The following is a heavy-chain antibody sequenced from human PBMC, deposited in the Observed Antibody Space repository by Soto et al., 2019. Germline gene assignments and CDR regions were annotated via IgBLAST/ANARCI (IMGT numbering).Heavy chain of an antibody. V-gene: IGHV3-23*01. J-gene: IGHJ5*02. CDR3: AKDKGDLWGHIGGGSNWFDP. CDR1: GFTFSSYA. D-gene: IGHD3-3*01. CDR2: ISGSGGST. Sequence: GGSLRLSCAASGFTFSSYAMSWVRQAPGKGLEWVSAISGSGGSTYYADSVKGRFTISRDNSKNTLYLQMNSLRAEDTAVYYCAKDKGDLWGHIGGGSNWFDPWGQGTLVTVSS.